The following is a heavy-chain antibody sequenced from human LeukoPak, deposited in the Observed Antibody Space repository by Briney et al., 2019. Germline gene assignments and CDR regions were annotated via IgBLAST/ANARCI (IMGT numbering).Heavy chain of an antibody. CDR3: ARGKFDSSGYYIDY. D-gene: IGHD3-22*01. V-gene: IGHV3-21*06. J-gene: IGHJ4*02. CDR2: ISGSGSYI. CDR1: GFRFRLYG. Sequence: GGSLRLSCAVSGFRFRLYGMHWVRQAPGKGLEWVSAISGSGSYISYADSMKGRFTISRDSAKNSVYLQMNSLRSEDTAVYYCARGKFDSSGYYIDYWGQGTLVTVSS.